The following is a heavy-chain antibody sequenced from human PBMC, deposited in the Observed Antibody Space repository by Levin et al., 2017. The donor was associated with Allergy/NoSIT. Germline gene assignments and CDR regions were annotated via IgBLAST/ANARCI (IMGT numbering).Heavy chain of an antibody. V-gene: IGHV4-59*08. Sequence: SQTLSLTCTVSGGSISSYYWSWIRQPPGKGLEWIGYIYYSGSTNYNPSLKSRVTISVDTSKNQFSLKLSSVTAADTAVYYCARHYYGSGSYYKVSSRYYMDVWGKGTTVTVSS. CDR2: IYYSGST. CDR1: GGSISSYY. CDR3: ARHYYGSGSYYKVSSRYYMDV. D-gene: IGHD3-10*01. J-gene: IGHJ6*03.